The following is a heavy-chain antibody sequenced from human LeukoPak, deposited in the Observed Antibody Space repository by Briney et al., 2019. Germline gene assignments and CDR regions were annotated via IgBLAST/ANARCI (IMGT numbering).Heavy chain of an antibody. CDR3: ARGQSGTGGWYTVDY. V-gene: IGHV3-23*01. CDR2: IRPDGDRT. Sequence: PGGSLRLSCAASGFTFSSYSISWVRQGPGKGLEWVSAIRPDGDRTYYANSVKGRFTISRDNSKDTVYLQINGLRVEDTAVYYCARGQSGTGGWYTVDYWGQGSLVAVCS. J-gene: IGHJ4*02. CDR1: GFTFSSYS. D-gene: IGHD6-19*01.